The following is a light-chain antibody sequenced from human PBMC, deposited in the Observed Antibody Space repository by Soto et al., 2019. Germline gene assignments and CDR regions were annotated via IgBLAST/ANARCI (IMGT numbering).Light chain of an antibody. Sequence: VLTQSPATQSESPGYRESLYFXXSLSVSVYLDWYQQKPGQAPRLLISDASNRATGIPARFSGSGSGTDFTLTISSLEPEDFAVYYCHQRQYWPPITFGQGTRLEIK. CDR1: LSVSVY. CDR2: DAS. V-gene: IGKV3-11*01. J-gene: IGKJ5*01. CDR3: HQRQYWPPIT.